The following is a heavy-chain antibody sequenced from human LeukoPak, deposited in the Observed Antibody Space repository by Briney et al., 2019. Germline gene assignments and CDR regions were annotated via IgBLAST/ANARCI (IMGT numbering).Heavy chain of an antibody. V-gene: IGHV4-39*01. D-gene: IGHD3-16*01. CDR1: GGSITSSSYY. CDR3: ARPYMITFGGVED. J-gene: IGHJ4*02. Sequence: SETLSLTCTVSGGSITSSSYYWGWIRQPPGKGLEWIGSIYYSGSTYYNPSLKSRVTISVDTSKNQFSLKLSSVTAADTAVYYCARPYMITFGGVEDWGQGTLVTVSS. CDR2: IYYSGST.